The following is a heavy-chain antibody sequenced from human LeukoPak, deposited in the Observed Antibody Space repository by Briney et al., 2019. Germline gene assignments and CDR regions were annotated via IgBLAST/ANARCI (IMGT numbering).Heavy chain of an antibody. CDR2: IYYSGST. CDR1: GGSISSYY. Sequence: SETLSLTCTVSGGSISSYYWSWIRQPPGKGLEWIGYIYYSGSTNYNPSLKSRVTISVDTSKNQFSLKLSSVTAADTAVYYCARALAVAGRFYFDYWGQGTLVTVSS. J-gene: IGHJ4*02. V-gene: IGHV4-59*01. CDR3: ARALAVAGRFYFDY. D-gene: IGHD6-19*01.